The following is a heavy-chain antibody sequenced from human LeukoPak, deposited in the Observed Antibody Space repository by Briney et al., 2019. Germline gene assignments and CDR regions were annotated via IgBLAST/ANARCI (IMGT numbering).Heavy chain of an antibody. D-gene: IGHD1-26*01. V-gene: IGHV3-7*04. J-gene: IGHJ4*02. CDR1: GFTFSSYW. CDR3: GREVPGGATILDY. Sequence: GGSLRLSCAASGFTFSSYWMSCVRQAPGKGLEWVANIKEDGSVKYYVDSVKGRFTISRDNAKNSLYLQMNSLRADDAAVYYCGREVPGGATILDYWGQGTLVTVSS. CDR2: IKEDGSVK.